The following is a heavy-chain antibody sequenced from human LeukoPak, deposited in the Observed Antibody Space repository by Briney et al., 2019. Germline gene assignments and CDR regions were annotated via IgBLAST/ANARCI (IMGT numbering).Heavy chain of an antibody. CDR3: AKDRAAVEYYYYYGLDV. CDR1: GFTFDDNA. Sequence: GGSLRLSCAASGFTFDDNAMHWVRQAPGKGLEWVSGISSNSGNIGYADSVKGRFTISRDNAKNSLCLQMDSLRAEDTALYYCAKDRAAVEYYYYYGLDVWGQGTTVTVSS. V-gene: IGHV3-9*01. J-gene: IGHJ6*02. D-gene: IGHD6-13*01. CDR2: ISSNSGNI.